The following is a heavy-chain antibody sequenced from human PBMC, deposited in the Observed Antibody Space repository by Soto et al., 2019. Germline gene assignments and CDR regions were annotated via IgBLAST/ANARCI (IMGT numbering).Heavy chain of an antibody. CDR1: VFTFSSYS. V-gene: IGHV3-21*01. Sequence: GSLRLSCAASVFTFSSYSMNWVRQAPGKGLEWVSSISSSSSYIYYADSVKGRFTISRDNAKNSLYLQMNSLRAEDTAVYYCARIKGVWIGFDIWGQGTMVTVSS. D-gene: IGHD5-12*01. CDR3: ARIKGVWIGFDI. J-gene: IGHJ3*02. CDR2: ISSSSSYI.